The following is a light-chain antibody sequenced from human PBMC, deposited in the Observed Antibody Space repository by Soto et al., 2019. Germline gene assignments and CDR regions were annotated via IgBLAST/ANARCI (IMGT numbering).Light chain of an antibody. CDR1: QGISSR. V-gene: IGKV1-12*01. CDR3: QQSNSFPLT. CDR2: AAS. J-gene: IGKJ4*01. Sequence: DIQMTQSPSSVSASVGDRVTITCRASQGISSRLAWYQQKPGKAPNLLIYAASSLQSGVPSRFSGSGSESDFTLTIGSLQPEDFATYYCQQSNSFPLTFGGGTKVEIK.